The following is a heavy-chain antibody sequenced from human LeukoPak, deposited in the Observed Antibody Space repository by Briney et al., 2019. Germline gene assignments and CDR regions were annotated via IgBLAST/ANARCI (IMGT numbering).Heavy chain of an antibody. D-gene: IGHD2-15*01. CDR1: GGSISSSSYY. J-gene: IGHJ5*02. V-gene: IGHV4-39*01. Sequence: PSETLSLTCTVSGGSISSSSYYWGWIRQPPGKGLEWIGSIYYSGSTYYNPSLKSRVTISVDTSKNQFSLKLSSVTTADTAVYYCATVVVVAAKHWFDPWGQGTLVTVSS. CDR2: IYYSGST. CDR3: ATVVVVAAKHWFDP.